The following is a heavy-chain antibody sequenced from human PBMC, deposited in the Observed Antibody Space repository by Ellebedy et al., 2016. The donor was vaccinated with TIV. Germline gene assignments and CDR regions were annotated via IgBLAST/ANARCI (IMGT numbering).Heavy chain of an antibody. CDR2: IYYSGRT. CDR3: ARLFAVADRRGGY. CDR1: GGSISSSSYY. D-gene: IGHD6-19*01. V-gene: IGHV4-39*07. J-gene: IGHJ4*02. Sequence: SETLSLTCTVSGGSISSSSYYWGWIRQSPGKGLEWIGSIYYSGRTYYNPSLKSRISISVDTSKNQFSLKLSSVTAADTAMYYCARLFAVADRRGGYWGQGTLVTVSS.